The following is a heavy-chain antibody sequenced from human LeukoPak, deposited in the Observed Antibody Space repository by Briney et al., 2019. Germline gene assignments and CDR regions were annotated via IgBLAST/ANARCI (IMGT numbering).Heavy chain of an antibody. CDR3: ARETYYAWDFDY. D-gene: IGHD3-3*01. V-gene: IGHV3-48*04. CDR1: GFTFSSCS. Sequence: GGSLRLSCAASGFTFSSCSMNWVRQAPGKGLEWVSYISSYSGAIYYANSVKGRFTISRDNAKNSLYLQMNSLRAEDTAVYYCARETYYAWDFDYWGQGTLVTVSS. J-gene: IGHJ4*02. CDR2: ISSYSGAI.